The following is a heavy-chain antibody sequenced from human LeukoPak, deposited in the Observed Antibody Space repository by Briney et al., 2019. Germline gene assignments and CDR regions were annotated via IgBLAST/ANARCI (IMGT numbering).Heavy chain of an antibody. V-gene: IGHV1-18*01. J-gene: IGHJ4*02. CDR2: ISAYNGNT. Sequence: GASVKVSCNASGYTFTSYGISWVRQAPGQGLEWMGWISAYNGNTNYAQKLQGRVTMTTDTSTSTAYMELRSLRSDDTAVYYCARGLGVYYDTLTPDYWGQGTLVTVSS. D-gene: IGHD3-22*01. CDR1: GYTFTSYG. CDR3: ARGLGVYYDTLTPDY.